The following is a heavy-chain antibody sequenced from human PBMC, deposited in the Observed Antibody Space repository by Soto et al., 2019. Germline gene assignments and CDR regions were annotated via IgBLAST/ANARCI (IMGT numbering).Heavy chain of an antibody. CDR1: GYNFTTYW. Sequence: GESLKISCKGSGYNFTTYWIGWVRQMPGKGLEWMGVIYPGDSDSRYSPSFQGQVTISADKSISAAYLQWSSLKASDSAMYYCARQEGSSWGTFDIWGQGTMVTVS. J-gene: IGHJ3*02. V-gene: IGHV5-51*01. D-gene: IGHD6-13*01. CDR2: IYPGDSDS. CDR3: ARQEGSSWGTFDI.